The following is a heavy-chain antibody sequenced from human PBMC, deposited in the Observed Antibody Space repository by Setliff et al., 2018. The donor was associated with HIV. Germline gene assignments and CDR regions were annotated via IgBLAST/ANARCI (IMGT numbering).Heavy chain of an antibody. CDR3: ARGGVYYYDSSGWSMDY. Sequence: SVKVSCKTSGGTFSSYAISWVRQAPGQGLDWMGGIIPVFGTTNYAQKFQGRVTITADESTSTAYMELSSLRSEDTAVYYCARGGVYYYDSSGWSMDYWGQGTLVTVSS. CDR1: GGTFSSYA. J-gene: IGHJ4*02. CDR2: IIPVFGTT. D-gene: IGHD3-22*01. V-gene: IGHV1-69*13.